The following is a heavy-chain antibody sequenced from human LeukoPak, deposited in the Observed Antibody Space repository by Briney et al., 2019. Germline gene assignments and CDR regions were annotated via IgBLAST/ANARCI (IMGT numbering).Heavy chain of an antibody. CDR3: ANLGYCSGGSCHYNWFDP. J-gene: IGHJ5*02. CDR2: IRYDGSNK. V-gene: IGHV3-30*02. D-gene: IGHD2-15*01. Sequence: GGSLRLSCAASGFTFSSYGMHWVRQAPGKGLEWVAVIRYDGSNKYYADSVKGRFTISRDNSKNTLYLQMNSLRAEDTAVYYCANLGYCSGGSCHYNWFDPWGQGTLVTVSS. CDR1: GFTFSSYG.